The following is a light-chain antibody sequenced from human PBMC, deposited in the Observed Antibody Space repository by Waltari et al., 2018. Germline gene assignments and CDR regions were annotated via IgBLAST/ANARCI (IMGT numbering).Light chain of an antibody. CDR2: DVS. Sequence: QSALTQPASVSGSPGQSITISCTGPNSDIGGYNYVSWYQHHPGKAPKLMIYDVSKRPSGVSDRFSGSKSGNTASLTISGLQAEDEADYYCSSYAPSSTVFGGGTKLTVL. J-gene: IGLJ2*01. CDR3: SSYAPSSTV. CDR1: NSDIGGYNY. V-gene: IGLV2-14*03.